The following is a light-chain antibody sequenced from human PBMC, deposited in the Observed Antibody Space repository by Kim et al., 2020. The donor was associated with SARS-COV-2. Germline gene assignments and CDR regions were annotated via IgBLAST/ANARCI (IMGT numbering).Light chain of an antibody. CDR3: QSYDSSNVV. V-gene: IGLV6-57*03. J-gene: IGLJ2*01. Sequence: GKTVTTACTRSSGSIASNYVQWYQQRPGSAPTTVIYEDNQRPSGVPYRFSGSVDSSSNSASLTISGLKTEDEADYYCQSYDSSNVVFGGGTQLTVL. CDR2: EDN. CDR1: SGSIASNY.